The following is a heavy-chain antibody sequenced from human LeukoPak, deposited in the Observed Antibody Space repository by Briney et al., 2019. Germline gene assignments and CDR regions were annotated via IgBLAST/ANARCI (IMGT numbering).Heavy chain of an antibody. CDR2: ISSSAVST. D-gene: IGHD1-26*01. Sequence: GGSLRLSCAASGFTFSSYAMSWVRQAPGKGLEWVSSISSSAVSTLYADSVKGRFTVSRDNSKNTLYLQMNSLRAEDTAVYYCVKRSVSGTYFFDYWGPGALVTVSS. CDR1: GFTFSSYA. CDR3: VKRSVSGTYFFDY. J-gene: IGHJ4*02. V-gene: IGHV3-23*01.